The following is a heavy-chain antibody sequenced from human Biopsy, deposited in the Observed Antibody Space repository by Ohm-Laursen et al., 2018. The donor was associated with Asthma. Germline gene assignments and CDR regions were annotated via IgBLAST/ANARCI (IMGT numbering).Heavy chain of an antibody. CDR1: GFRFSDYG. V-gene: IGHV3-23*01. Sequence: SLRLSCAASGFRFSDYGMNWVRQAPGKGLEWVASISSGGGSRDYADSMEGRFIISRDNYNTVFLHMNYLRAEDTAVYYCARGDSSNWSHYYFDYWAREPWSPSPQ. J-gene: IGHJ4*02. D-gene: IGHD3-22*01. CDR3: ARGDSSNWSHYYFDY. CDR2: ISSGGGSR.